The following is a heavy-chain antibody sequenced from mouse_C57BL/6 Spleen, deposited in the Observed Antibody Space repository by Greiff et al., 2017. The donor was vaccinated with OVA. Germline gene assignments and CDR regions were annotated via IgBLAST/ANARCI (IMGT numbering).Heavy chain of an antibody. J-gene: IGHJ1*03. D-gene: IGHD1-1*01. CDR3: ARYYGSSSYWYFDV. V-gene: IGHV1-64*01. Sequence: QVQLKQPGAELVKPGASVKLSCKASGYTFTSYWMHWVKQRPGQGLEWIGIIHPNSGSTNYNEKFKSKATLTVDKSSSTAYMQLSSLTSEDSAVYYCARYYGSSSYWYFDVWGTGTTVTVSS. CDR2: IHPNSGST. CDR1: GYTFTSYW.